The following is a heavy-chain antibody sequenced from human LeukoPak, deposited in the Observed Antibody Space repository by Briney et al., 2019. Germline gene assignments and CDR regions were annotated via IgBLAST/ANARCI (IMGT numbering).Heavy chain of an antibody. D-gene: IGHD5-24*01. CDR2: IYYSGGT. CDR1: GGSVSGYY. Sequence: SETLSLTCTVSGGSVSGYYWSWIRQPPGKGLEWIAYIYYSGGTSYNPSLKSRVTISVDTSKNQFSLRLSSVTAADTAVYYCARRARWAQDFDYWGQGTLVTVSS. V-gene: IGHV4-59*08. J-gene: IGHJ4*02. CDR3: ARRARWAQDFDY.